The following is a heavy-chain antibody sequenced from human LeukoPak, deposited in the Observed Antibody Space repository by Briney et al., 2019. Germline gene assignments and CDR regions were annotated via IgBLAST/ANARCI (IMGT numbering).Heavy chain of an antibody. CDR1: GFTVSSNY. CDR3: AINGGGDSGYGNFDY. CDR2: ISYDGSNK. D-gene: IGHD5-12*01. V-gene: IGHV3-30*03. Sequence: GGSLRLSCAASGFTVSSNYMSWVRQAPGKGLEWVAVISYDGSNKYYADSVKGRFTTSRDNAKNSLYLQMNSLRAEDTAFYYCAINGGGDSGYGNFDYWGQGTLVTVSS. J-gene: IGHJ4*02.